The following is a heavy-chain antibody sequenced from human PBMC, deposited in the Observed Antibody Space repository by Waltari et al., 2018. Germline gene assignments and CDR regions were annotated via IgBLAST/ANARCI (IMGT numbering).Heavy chain of an antibody. CDR1: GGTFSSYT. CDR2: IIPILGIA. V-gene: IGHV1-69*02. J-gene: IGHJ3*02. CDR3: ARVIDSRGYYYGYDAFDI. D-gene: IGHD3-22*01. Sequence: QVQLVQSGAEVKKPGSSVKVSCKASGGTFSSYTISWVRQAPGQGLEWMGRIIPILGIANYAHKVKGRVTITADKSTSTAYMELSSLRSEDTAVDYFARVIDSRGYYYGYDAFDIWGQGTMVTVSS.